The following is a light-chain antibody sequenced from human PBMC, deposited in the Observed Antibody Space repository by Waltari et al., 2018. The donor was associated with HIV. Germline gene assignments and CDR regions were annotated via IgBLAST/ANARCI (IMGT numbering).Light chain of an antibody. Sequence: QSVLTQPPSASGTPGQRVTISCSGSSSNIGTNSVYWCLQLPGTTPKLLIYRSNQRPSGVPDRFSGSKAGTSGSLAISGLQAEDEADYYCQSYDTRLSAWVFGGGTKLTVL. CDR2: RSN. CDR1: SSNIGTNS. CDR3: QSYDTRLSAWV. J-gene: IGLJ3*02. V-gene: IGLV1-47*01.